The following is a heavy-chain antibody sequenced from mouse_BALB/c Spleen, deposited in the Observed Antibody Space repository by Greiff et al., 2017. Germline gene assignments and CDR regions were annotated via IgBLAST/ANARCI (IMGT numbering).Heavy chain of an antibody. Sequence: EVKLVESGGGLVKPGGSLKLSCAASGFTFSSYTMSWVRQTPEKRLEWVAYISNGGGSTYYPDNVKGRFTISRDNAKNTLYLQMSSLKSDDTAMYYCEGKLWMYAMDDWGQGTSGTVSS. J-gene: IGHJ4*01. CDR3: EGKLWMYAMDD. V-gene: IGHV5-12-2*01. CDR2: ISNGGGST. D-gene: IGHD1-3*01. CDR1: GFTFSSYT.